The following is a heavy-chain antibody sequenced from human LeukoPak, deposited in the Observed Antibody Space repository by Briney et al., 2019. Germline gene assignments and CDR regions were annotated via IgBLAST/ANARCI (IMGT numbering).Heavy chain of an antibody. CDR2: MSPKSGNT. CDR1: GYTFTSYD. CDR3: ARGIGWEQLSSGMLHVDAFDI. D-gene: IGHD1/OR15-1a*01. V-gene: IGHV1-8*01. Sequence: ASVKVSCKASGYTFTSYDINWVRQVTGQGLEWMGWMSPKSGNTGYAQKFQGRVTMTRNTSINTAYMELSSLRSEDTAVYYCARGIGWEQLSSGMLHVDAFDIWGQGTMVTVSS. J-gene: IGHJ3*02.